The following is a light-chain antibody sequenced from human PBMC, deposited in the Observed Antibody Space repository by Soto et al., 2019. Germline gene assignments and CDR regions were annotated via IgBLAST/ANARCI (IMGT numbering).Light chain of an antibody. CDR3: QQYNSYLRT. Sequence: DIQMTQSPSTLSASVGDRVTITCRASQSISSWLAWYQQKPGKAPKLLIYKASSLESGVPSRFSGSGSGTEFTLTISSLQPDDFATYYCQQYNSYLRTFGQGTQVEIK. V-gene: IGKV1-5*03. CDR2: KAS. CDR1: QSISSW. J-gene: IGKJ1*01.